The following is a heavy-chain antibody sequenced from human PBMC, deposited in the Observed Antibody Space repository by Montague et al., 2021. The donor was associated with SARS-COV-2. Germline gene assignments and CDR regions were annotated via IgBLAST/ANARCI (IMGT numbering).Heavy chain of an antibody. CDR1: GFTVSSNY. CDR3: AREKDTSGYILRY. CDR2: IYKDGRT. J-gene: IGHJ4*02. V-gene: IGHV3-53*01. D-gene: IGHD3-9*01. Sequence: SLRLSCAASGFTVSSNYMTWVRQAPGKGLEWVSVIYKDGRTYYADSVKGRFTVSRDNSKNTLYLQMHSLRAEDTAAYYCAREKDTSGYILRYWGQGTLVTVSS.